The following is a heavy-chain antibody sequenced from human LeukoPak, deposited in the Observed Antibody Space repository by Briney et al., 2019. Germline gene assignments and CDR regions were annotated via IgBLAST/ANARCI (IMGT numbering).Heavy chain of an antibody. Sequence: PGGSLRLSCAASGFTFSNYWMSWVRQAPGKGLEWVANIKQDGSEKYYVDSVKGRFTISRDNAKNSLSLQMNSLRAEDTAVYYCARAFGFGELSFTHYYYGMDVWGQGTTVTVSS. J-gene: IGHJ6*02. CDR3: ARAFGFGELSFTHYYYGMDV. CDR2: IKQDGSEK. D-gene: IGHD3-10*01. CDR1: GFTFSNYW. V-gene: IGHV3-7*01.